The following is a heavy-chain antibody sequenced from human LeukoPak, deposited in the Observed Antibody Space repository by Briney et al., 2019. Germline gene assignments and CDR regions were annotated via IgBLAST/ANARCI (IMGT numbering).Heavy chain of an antibody. Sequence: GGSLRLSCAASGFTFSSYSMNWVRQAPGKGLEWVSSISSSSYIYYADSVKGRFTISRDSAKNSLYLQMNSLRAEDTAVYYCARVYDSSGPVDYWGQGTLVTVSS. D-gene: IGHD3-22*01. V-gene: IGHV3-21*01. J-gene: IGHJ4*02. CDR2: ISSSSYI. CDR1: GFTFSSYS. CDR3: ARVYDSSGPVDY.